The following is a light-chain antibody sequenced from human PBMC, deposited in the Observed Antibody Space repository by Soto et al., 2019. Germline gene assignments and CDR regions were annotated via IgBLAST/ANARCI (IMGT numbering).Light chain of an antibody. Sequence: QSVLTQPASVSGSTGQSITISCTGTSSDIGSYKLVSWYQQHPGKVPKLMIYEVTKRPSGVSDRFSGSKSGNTASLTVSGLQAEDEADYYCSSYAGSNNQVFGTGTKLTVL. CDR3: SSYAGSNNQV. CDR1: SSDIGSYKL. CDR2: EVT. J-gene: IGLJ1*01. V-gene: IGLV2-14*02.